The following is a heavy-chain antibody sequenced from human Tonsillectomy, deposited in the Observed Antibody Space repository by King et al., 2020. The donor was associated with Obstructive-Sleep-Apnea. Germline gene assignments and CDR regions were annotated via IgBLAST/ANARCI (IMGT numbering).Heavy chain of an antibody. CDR1: GYSFTSYW. Sequence: QLVQSGAEVKKPGESLRISCKGSGYSFTSYWISWVRQMPGKGLEWMGRIDPSDSYTNYSPSFQGHVTISADKAISTAYLQWSSLKASDTAMYYCARLYYYDSSGYSHFDYWGQGTLVTVSS. J-gene: IGHJ4*02. CDR2: IDPSDSYT. D-gene: IGHD3-22*01. CDR3: ARLYYYDSSGYSHFDY. V-gene: IGHV5-10-1*03.